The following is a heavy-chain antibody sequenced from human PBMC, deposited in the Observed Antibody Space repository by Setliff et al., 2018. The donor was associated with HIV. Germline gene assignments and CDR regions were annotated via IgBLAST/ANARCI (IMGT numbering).Heavy chain of an antibody. J-gene: IGHJ5*02. CDR3: AGAKTSGSSARFLDP. Sequence: SETLSLTCTVSGDSMNSVSYSWAWLRQSAGKGSEWIGHVYARGSANYTPSLTSRVTISVPTSKNQFSLNLNSVTAADTATYYCAGAKTSGSSARFLDPWGQGTPVTVSS. CDR2: VYARGSA. D-gene: IGHD5-12*01. CDR1: GDSMNSVSYS. V-gene: IGHV4-61*09.